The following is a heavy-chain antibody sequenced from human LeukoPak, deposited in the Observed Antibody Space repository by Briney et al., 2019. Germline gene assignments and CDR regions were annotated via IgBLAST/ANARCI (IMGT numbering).Heavy chain of an antibody. CDR1: GFTFSSYA. J-gene: IGHJ4*02. Sequence: PGGSLRLSCAASGFTFSSYAMSWVRQAPGKGLEWVSAISGSGGSTYYADSVKGRFTISRDNSKNTLYLQMNSLRAEDTAVYYCAKWASRHTRGYYDYVWGSYRPPDYWGQGTLVTVSS. CDR3: AKWASRHTRGYYDYVWGSYRPPDY. CDR2: ISGSGGST. D-gene: IGHD3-16*02. V-gene: IGHV3-23*01.